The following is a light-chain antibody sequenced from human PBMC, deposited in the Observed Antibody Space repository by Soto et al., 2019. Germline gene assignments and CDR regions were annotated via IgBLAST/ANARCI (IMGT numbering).Light chain of an antibody. Sequence: QSVLTQSPSASASLGASVKLTCTLSSGHSNYAIAWHQQQSEKGPRYLIKLNSDGSHSKGDGIPDRFSGSSSGAERYLTISSLQSEDEADYYCQTWGSGIVVFGGGTTLTVL. CDR3: QTWGSGIVV. V-gene: IGLV4-69*01. CDR2: LNSDGSH. J-gene: IGLJ2*01. CDR1: SGHSNYA.